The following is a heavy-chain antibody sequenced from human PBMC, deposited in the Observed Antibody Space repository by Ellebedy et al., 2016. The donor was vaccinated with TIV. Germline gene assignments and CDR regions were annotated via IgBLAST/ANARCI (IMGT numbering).Heavy chain of an antibody. J-gene: IGHJ5*02. CDR2: IYQDGGVQ. D-gene: IGHD4-17*01. Sequence: PGGSLRLSCAASGFSFRSYWMSWVRQAPGKGLEWVANIYQDGGVQYYVDSVKGRFTISRDNTKNSMFLQMNSLRAEDTGMYYCARRGSYGDYSVQVNSWFDLWGQGTLVTVS. V-gene: IGHV3-7*01. CDR3: ARRGSYGDYSVQVNSWFDL. CDR1: GFSFRSYW.